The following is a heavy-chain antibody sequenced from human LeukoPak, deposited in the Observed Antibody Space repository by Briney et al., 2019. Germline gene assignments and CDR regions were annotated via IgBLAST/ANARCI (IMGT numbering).Heavy chain of an antibody. CDR2: IHYTGST. Sequence: PSETLSLTCAVYGGSFSGYYWIWIRQPPGKGLEWIGYIHYTGSTNYNPSLKSRVTISVDTSKNQFSLKLSSVTAADTAVYYCARVEEGYGSGRRENYYYYYYMDVWGKGTTVTISS. J-gene: IGHJ6*03. V-gene: IGHV4-59*01. CDR1: GGSFSGYY. D-gene: IGHD3-10*01. CDR3: ARVEEGYGSGRRENYYYYYYMDV.